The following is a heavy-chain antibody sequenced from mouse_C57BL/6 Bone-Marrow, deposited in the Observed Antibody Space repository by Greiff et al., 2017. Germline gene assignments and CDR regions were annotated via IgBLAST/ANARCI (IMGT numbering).Heavy chain of an antibody. CDR3: AGLRLDY. D-gene: IGHD1-2*01. V-gene: IGHV1-80*01. Sequence: VQLQQPGAELVKPGASVKLSCKASGYTFTNYWMHWVKQRPGQGLEWIGQIYPGDGDTNYNGKFKGKATLTADKSSSTAYMQLSSLTSEDSAVYFCAGLRLDYWGQGTTLTVSS. CDR2: IYPGDGDT. J-gene: IGHJ2*01. CDR1: GYTFTNYW.